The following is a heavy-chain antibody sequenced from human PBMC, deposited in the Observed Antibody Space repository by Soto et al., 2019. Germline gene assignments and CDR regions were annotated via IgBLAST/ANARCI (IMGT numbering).Heavy chain of an antibody. CDR2: ISSSSSYT. D-gene: IGHD3-22*01. J-gene: IGHJ6*02. CDR1: GFTFSDYY. CDR3: ARDRGYYDSSGTYGMDV. V-gene: IGHV3-11*06. Sequence: QVQLVESGGGLVKPGGSLRLSCAASGFTFSDYYMSWIRQAPGKGLEWVSYISSSSSYTNYADSVKGRFTISRDNAKNSLYLQMNSLRAEDTAVYYCARDRGYYDSSGTYGMDVWGQGTTVTVSS.